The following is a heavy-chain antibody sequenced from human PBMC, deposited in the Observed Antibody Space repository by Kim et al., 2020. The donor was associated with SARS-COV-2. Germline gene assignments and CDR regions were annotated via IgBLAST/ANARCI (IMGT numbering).Heavy chain of an antibody. J-gene: IGHJ3*02. V-gene: IGHV3-30*01. Sequence: SEKGRFTIYRDNSKNTLYLQMNSLRAEDTAVYYCARRLYYDSSGHDAFDIWGQGTMVTVSS. CDR3: ARRLYYDSSGHDAFDI. D-gene: IGHD3-22*01.